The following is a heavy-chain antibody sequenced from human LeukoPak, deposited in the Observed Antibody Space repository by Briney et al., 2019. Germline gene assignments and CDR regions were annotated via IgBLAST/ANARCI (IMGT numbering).Heavy chain of an antibody. J-gene: IGHJ4*02. Sequence: SETLSLTCTVSSGSISTSNYYWGWVRQPPGKALEWIGNIFYSGSTYYSPSLKSRVTISVDTSKNQFSLKLSSVTAADTAVYYCARLGSWAEFDYWGQGTLVTVSS. V-gene: IGHV4-39*01. CDR2: IFYSGST. D-gene: IGHD6-13*01. CDR3: ARLGSWAEFDY. CDR1: SGSISTSNYY.